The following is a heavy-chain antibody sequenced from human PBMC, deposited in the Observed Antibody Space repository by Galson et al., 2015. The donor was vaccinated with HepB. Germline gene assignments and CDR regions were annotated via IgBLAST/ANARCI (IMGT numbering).Heavy chain of an antibody. V-gene: IGHV1-69*04. CDR1: GGTFSNYA. Sequence: SVKVSCKASGGTFSNYAINWVRQAPGQGLEWMGRIIPILGIPNYAQKFQGRVTITADKSTSTAYMDLSSLRSEDTAVYYCTRGLGATISYDAFNIWGQGTMVTVSS. D-gene: IGHD1-26*01. J-gene: IGHJ3*02. CDR3: TRGLGATISYDAFNI. CDR2: IIPILGIP.